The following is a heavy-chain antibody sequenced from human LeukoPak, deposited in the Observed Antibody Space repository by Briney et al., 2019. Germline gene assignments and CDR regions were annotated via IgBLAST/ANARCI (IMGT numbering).Heavy chain of an antibody. CDR1: VTPLTTTW. J-gene: IGHJ4*02. CDR3: VSGYRSGYRLDY. Sequence: GGSLRLSCAVSVTPLTTTWMCWVSQAPGKGLVWVSRINSDGITTSYADSVKGRFTFSRDNAKNTLYLKMNNLRVEEAAVYYCVSGYRSGYRLDYWGQGTLVTVSS. CDR2: INSDGITT. D-gene: IGHD3-22*01. V-gene: IGHV3-74*01.